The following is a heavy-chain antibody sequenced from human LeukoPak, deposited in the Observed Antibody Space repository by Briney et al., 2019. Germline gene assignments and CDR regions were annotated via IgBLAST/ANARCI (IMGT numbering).Heavy chain of an antibody. CDR2: IKDDGSET. CDR3: AREPRGYSYGL. J-gene: IGHJ4*02. CDR1: RFTFSNYW. D-gene: IGHD5-18*01. Sequence: PGGSLRLSCAASRFTFSNYWMAWVRQAPGKGLEWVANIKDDGSETYYVASVKGRFTISRDNAKDSLYLQMNSLRAEDTAVYYFAREPRGYSYGLWGRGTLVTVSS. V-gene: IGHV3-7*01.